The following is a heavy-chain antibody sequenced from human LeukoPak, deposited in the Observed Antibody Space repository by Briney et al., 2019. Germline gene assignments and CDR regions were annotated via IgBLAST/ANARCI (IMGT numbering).Heavy chain of an antibody. CDR2: INHSGGT. V-gene: IGHV4-34*01. CDR1: GGSFSGYY. CDR3: ARVGDDSSGYYNLAEYFQH. D-gene: IGHD3-22*01. Sequence: PSETLSLTCAVYGGSFSGYYWSWIRQPPGKGLEWIGEINHSGGTNYNPSLKSRVTISVDTSKNQFSLKLSSVTAADTAVYYCARVGDDSSGYYNLAEYFQHWGQGTLVTVSS. J-gene: IGHJ1*01.